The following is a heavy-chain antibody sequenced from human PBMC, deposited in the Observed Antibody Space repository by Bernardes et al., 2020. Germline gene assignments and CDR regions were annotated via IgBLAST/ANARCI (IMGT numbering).Heavy chain of an antibody. D-gene: IGHD2-8*01. V-gene: IGHV3-23*01. Sequence: VGSLFLSCAASGFTFTNSVMTWVRQAPGKGLEWVSRITSRGDNIYYADSVKGRFTISRDNSKSTLFLQMNALRAEDTAIYYCAVGTFCPGTNCPYGYWGQGTLVTVSP. CDR2: ITSRGDNI. CDR3: AVGTFCPGTNCPYGY. CDR1: GFTFTNSV. J-gene: IGHJ4*02.